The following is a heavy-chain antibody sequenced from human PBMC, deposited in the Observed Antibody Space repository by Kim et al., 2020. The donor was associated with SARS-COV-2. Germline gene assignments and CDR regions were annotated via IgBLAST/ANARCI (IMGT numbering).Heavy chain of an antibody. V-gene: IGHV3-7*01. CDR2: IKQDGNQK. Sequence: GGSLRLSCAASGFTFSSYWMTWVRQAPGKGLEWVANIKQDGNQKYDADSVNGGFTISRDNAKNSLYLHMNSLSAEDTAVYYCERDGALYSSGKDAFDIGG. D-gene: IGHD6-19*01. CDR3: ERDGALYSSGKDAFDI. CDR1: GFTFSSYW. J-gene: IGHJ3*02.